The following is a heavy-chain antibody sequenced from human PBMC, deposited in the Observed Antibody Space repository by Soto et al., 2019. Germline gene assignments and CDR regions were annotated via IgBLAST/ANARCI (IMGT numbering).Heavy chain of an antibody. CDR2: IYHTGST. D-gene: IGHD1-26*01. CDR1: GGSISNSNW. Sequence: QVQLQESGPGLVKPSGTLSLTCGVFGGSISNSNWWTWVRQPPGRGLEWIGEIYHTGSTNYDSSLMRRVTTSLDKPNNPFSLKLSSVTAADTAVYYCAHRPIVGAAIWGQGTLVTVSS. V-gene: IGHV4-4*02. CDR3: AHRPIVGAAI. J-gene: IGHJ4*02.